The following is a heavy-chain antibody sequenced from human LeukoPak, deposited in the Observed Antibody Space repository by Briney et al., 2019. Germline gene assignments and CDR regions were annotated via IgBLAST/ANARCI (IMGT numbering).Heavy chain of an antibody. V-gene: IGHV3-30*12. D-gene: IGHD3-22*01. J-gene: IGHJ4*02. CDR3: AKRGVVIRVILVGFHKEAYYFDS. Sequence: GGSLRLSCAASGFTFSRSGMHWVRQAPGKGLEWVAVISYDGSNKYYADSVKGRFTISRDNSKSTLYLQMNSLRAEDTAVYFCAKRGVVIRVILVGFHKEAYYFDSWGQGALVTVSS. CDR1: GFTFSRSG. CDR2: ISYDGSNK.